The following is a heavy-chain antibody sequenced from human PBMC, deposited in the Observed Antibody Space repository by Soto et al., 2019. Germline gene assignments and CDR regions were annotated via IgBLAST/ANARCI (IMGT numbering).Heavy chain of an antibody. V-gene: IGHV1-2*04. CDR2: INPNSGGT. Sequence: ASVKVSCKASGYTFTGYYMHWVRQAPGQGLEWMGWINPNSGGTNYAQKFQGWVTMTRDTSISTAYMELSRLRSDDTAVYYCARVPRVTTVMNYYYYYGMDVWGQGTTVTVSS. J-gene: IGHJ6*02. D-gene: IGHD4-4*01. CDR1: GYTFTGYY. CDR3: ARVPRVTTVMNYYYYYGMDV.